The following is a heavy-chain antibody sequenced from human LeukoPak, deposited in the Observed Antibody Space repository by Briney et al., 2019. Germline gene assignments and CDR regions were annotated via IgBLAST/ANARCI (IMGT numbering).Heavy chain of an antibody. CDR2: INPNTGDT. CDR3: ARDERFSYGDNHYPDLGY. J-gene: IGHJ4*02. Sequence: ASVKVSCKASGYTFSDYYLFWVRQAPGQGLEWMGWINPNTGDTKYGQKFQGRVTLTRDTSIRTTYMELSSLRSDDTAVYHCARDERFSYGDNHYPDLGYWGQGTLVTVSS. CDR1: GYTFSDYY. D-gene: IGHD4/OR15-4a*01. V-gene: IGHV1-2*02.